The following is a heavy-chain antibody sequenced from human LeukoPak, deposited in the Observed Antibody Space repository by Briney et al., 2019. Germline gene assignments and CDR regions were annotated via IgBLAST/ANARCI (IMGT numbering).Heavy chain of an antibody. D-gene: IGHD3-22*01. Sequence: PSETLSLTCAVYSGSFSGYYWNWIRQPPGKGLEWIGEINQSGSTNYNPSLKSRVTISVDTSKNQFSLKLSSVTAADTAVYYCARSARRYYDSSGYYNYWGQGTLVTVSS. CDR3: ARSARRYYDSSGYYNY. V-gene: IGHV4-34*01. J-gene: IGHJ4*02. CDR2: INQSGST. CDR1: SGSFSGYY.